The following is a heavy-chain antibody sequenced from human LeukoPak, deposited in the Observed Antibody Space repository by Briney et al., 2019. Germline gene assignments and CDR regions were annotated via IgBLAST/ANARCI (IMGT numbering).Heavy chain of an antibody. V-gene: IGHV4-31*03. CDR1: GGSISSGGYY. CDR2: IYYSGST. Sequence: PSQTLSLTCTVSGGSISSGGYYWSWIRQHPGKGLEWIGYIYYSGSTYHNPSLKSRVTISVDTSKNQFSLKLSSVTAADTAVHYCARIVSRNDWIRYFDYWGQGTLVTVSS. J-gene: IGHJ4*02. CDR3: ARIVSRNDWIRYFDY. D-gene: IGHD1-1*01.